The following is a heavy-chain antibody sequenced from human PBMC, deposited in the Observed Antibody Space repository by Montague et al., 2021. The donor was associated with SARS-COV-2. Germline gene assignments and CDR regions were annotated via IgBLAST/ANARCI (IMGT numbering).Heavy chain of an antibody. CDR3: ARSRENYNILTGYPYYFDY. J-gene: IGHJ4*02. V-gene: IGHV4-59*01. CDR1: GGSISRYY. D-gene: IGHD3-9*01. CDR2: IYYSGST. Sequence: SETLSLTCTVSGGSISRYYWNWIRQPPGKGLEWIAYIYYSGSTXXXPSXXXRVTISVDTSKNQFSLKLSSVTAADTAVYYCARSRENYNILTGYPYYFDYWGQGTLVTVSS.